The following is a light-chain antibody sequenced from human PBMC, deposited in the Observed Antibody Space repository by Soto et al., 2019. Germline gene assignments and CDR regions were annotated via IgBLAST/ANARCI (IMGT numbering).Light chain of an antibody. CDR2: DAY. CDR3: CSHAGYSVV. CDR1: SSDVGRYIF. V-gene: IGLV2-11*01. Sequence: QSVLTRPRSVSGSPGQSVTISCTGTSSDVGRYIFVPWYQQHPGKAPKLILYDAYKRPSGVPGRFSGSKSGNTASLTISGLQADYESDYYYCSHAGYSVVFATGPKVTVL. J-gene: IGLJ1*01.